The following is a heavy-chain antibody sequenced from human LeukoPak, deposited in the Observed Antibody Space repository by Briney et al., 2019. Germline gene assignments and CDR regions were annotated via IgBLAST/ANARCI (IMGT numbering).Heavy chain of an antibody. CDR3: ARGAVQADTPFYFDI. Sequence: PGGSLRLSCSPSGLTLASYSMSWLREAPGKGLQWVSYISGSGNNVLYADSVKGRFTISRDNAENSLYLKMDSLRVEDTAVYYCARGAVQADTPFYFDIWGQGPLVTVSS. CDR1: GLTLASYS. V-gene: IGHV3-48*01. D-gene: IGHD2-15*01. J-gene: IGHJ4*02. CDR2: ISGSGNNV.